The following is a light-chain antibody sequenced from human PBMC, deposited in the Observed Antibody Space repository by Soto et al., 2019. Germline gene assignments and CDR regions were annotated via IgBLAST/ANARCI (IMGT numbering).Light chain of an antibody. CDR2: DDS. J-gene: IGLJ1*01. CDR1: SIGTKS. V-gene: IGLV3-21*02. Sequence: ELTQPPSVSVAPGQTASIACGGDSIGTKSVNWYQQRPGQTPVVVVYDDSDRPTGIPERFSGSKSGNTATLTISRVAAGDEADYYCQVWNGRSFQGVFGAGTKVTVL. CDR3: QVWNGRSFQGV.